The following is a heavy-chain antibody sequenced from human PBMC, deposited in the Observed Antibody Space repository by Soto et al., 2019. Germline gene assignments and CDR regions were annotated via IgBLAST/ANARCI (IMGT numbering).Heavy chain of an antibody. CDR1: GYTFTGYY. D-gene: IGHD3-22*01. V-gene: IGHV1-2*04. CDR3: ARGPRIKYYYDSSGYPYGMDV. Sequence: ASVKVSCKASGYTFTGYYMHWVRQAPGQGLEWMGWINPNSGGTNYAQKFQGWVTMTRDTSISTAYMELSRLRSDDTAVYYCARGPRIKYYYDSSGYPYGMDVWGQGTTVTVSS. J-gene: IGHJ6*02. CDR2: INPNSGGT.